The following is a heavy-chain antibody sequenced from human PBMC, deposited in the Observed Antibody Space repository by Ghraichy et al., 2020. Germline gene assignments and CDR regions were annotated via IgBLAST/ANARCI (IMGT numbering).Heavy chain of an antibody. V-gene: IGHV1-3*01. D-gene: IGHD3-3*01. CDR3: ARDLYDFWSGYYQPLIYYYYGMDV. CDR2: INAGNGNT. J-gene: IGHJ6*02. Sequence: ASVKVSCKASGYTFTSYAMHWVRQAPGQRLEWMGWINAGNGNTKYSQKFQGRVTITRDTSASTAYMELSSLRSEDTAVYYCARDLYDFWSGYYQPLIYYYYGMDVWGQGTTVTVSS. CDR1: GYTFTSYA.